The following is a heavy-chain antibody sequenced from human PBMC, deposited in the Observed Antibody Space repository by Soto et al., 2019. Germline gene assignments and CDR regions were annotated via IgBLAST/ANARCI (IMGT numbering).Heavy chain of an antibody. CDR3: AKSRTWYDGGSRYFDY. V-gene: IGHV1-46*01. D-gene: IGHD6-13*01. CDR2: INPSSGIT. Sequence: ASVKVSCKASGYTFTSYYMHWVRQVPGQGLEWMGIINPSSGITTSAQKFQGRVTVTRDTSTSTVYMELGSLRSEDTAVYYCAKSRTWYDGGSRYFDYWGQGTLVTVSS. CDR1: GYTFTSYY. J-gene: IGHJ4*02.